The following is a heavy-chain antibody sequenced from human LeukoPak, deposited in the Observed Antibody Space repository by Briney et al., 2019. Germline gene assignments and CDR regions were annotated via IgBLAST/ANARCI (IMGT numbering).Heavy chain of an antibody. D-gene: IGHD3-22*01. Sequence: PGGSLRLPCAASGFTFSSYAMHWVRQAPGKGLEWVAVISYDGSNKYYADSVKGRFTISRDNSKNTLYLQMNSLRAEDTAVYYCARGGTTYYYDSSPRAWGQGTLVTVSS. CDR1: GFTFSSYA. CDR2: ISYDGSNK. J-gene: IGHJ5*02. CDR3: ARGGTTYYYDSSPRA. V-gene: IGHV3-30*04.